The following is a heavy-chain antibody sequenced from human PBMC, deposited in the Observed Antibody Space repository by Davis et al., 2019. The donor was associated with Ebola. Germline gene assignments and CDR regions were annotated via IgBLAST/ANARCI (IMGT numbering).Heavy chain of an antibody. D-gene: IGHD2-8*01. V-gene: IGHV4-59*08. CDR2: IYYSGST. Sequence: SETLSLTCTVSGGSMSPYYWSWIRQPPGKGLEWIGYIYYSGSTNYNPSLKSRVTISVDTSKNQFSLKLSSVTAADTAVYYCARHSSDIVLMVYALNWFDPWGQGTLVTVSS. CDR3: ARHSSDIVLMVYALNWFDP. CDR1: GGSMSPYY. J-gene: IGHJ5*02.